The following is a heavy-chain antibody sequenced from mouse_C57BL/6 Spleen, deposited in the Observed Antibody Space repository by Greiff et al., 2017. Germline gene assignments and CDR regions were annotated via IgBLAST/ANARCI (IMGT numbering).Heavy chain of an antibody. CDR1: GYAFSSSW. CDR3: ARWDSSGFLYWYFDV. V-gene: IGHV1-82*01. J-gene: IGHJ1*03. Sequence: QVQLQQSGPELVKPGASVKISCKASGYAFSSSWMNWVKQRPGKGLAWIGRIYPGDGDTNYNGKFKGKDTLTADKSSSTAYMQLSSLTSEDSAVDVCARWDSSGFLYWYFDVWGTGTTVTVSS. D-gene: IGHD3-2*02. CDR2: IYPGDGDT.